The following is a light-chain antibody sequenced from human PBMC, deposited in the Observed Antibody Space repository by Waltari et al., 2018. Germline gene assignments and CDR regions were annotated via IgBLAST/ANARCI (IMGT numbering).Light chain of an antibody. V-gene: IGLV4-69*01. CDR1: SGHSSYV. J-gene: IGLJ3*02. CDR3: QTWGTGILSWV. Sequence: QLVLTQPPSASASLGASVKLTCTLSSGHSSYVIAWHQHQPGKGPRYLMKVNSDGSHFKGDGIPDRFSVSSSGAGRYLTISSLQSEDESDYYCQTWGTGILSWVFGGGTKLTVL. CDR2: VNSDGSH.